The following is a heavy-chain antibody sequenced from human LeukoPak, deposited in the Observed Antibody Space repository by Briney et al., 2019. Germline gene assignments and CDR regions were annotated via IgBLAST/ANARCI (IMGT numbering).Heavy chain of an antibody. V-gene: IGHV3-23*01. CDR2: ISSTTGNT. J-gene: IGHJ4*02. CDR3: EKDVVLNGWDFVY. D-gene: IGHD2-21*01. CDR1: GFTFSIYA. Sequence: GGSLRLSCAASGFTFSIYAMNWFRQAPGKGLEWVSGISSTTGNTYYADSVKGRFTISRDNSKNTLYLQMTSLRAEDSAVYYCEKDVVLNGWDFVYGGQGTLVTVSS.